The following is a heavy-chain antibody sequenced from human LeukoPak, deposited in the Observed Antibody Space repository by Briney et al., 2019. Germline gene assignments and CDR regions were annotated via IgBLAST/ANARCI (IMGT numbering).Heavy chain of an antibody. CDR3: AREFTDYYDSSGPFDY. CDR1: GYTFTSYA. J-gene: IGHJ4*02. CDR2: INAGNGNT. Sequence: ASVKVSCKASGYTFTSYAMHWVRQAPGQRLEWMGWINAGNGNTKYSQKFQGRVTITRNTSASTAYMELSSLRSEDTAVYYCAREFTDYYDSSGPFDYWGQGTLVTVSS. V-gene: IGHV1-3*01. D-gene: IGHD3-22*01.